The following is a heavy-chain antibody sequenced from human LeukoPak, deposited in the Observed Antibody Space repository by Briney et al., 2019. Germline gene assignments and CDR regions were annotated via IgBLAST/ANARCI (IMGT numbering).Heavy chain of an antibody. V-gene: IGHV3-48*01. CDR2: ISNSSSTI. CDR3: ARDLGLLERFYYYYYMDV. J-gene: IGHJ6*03. D-gene: IGHD3-3*02. CDR1: GFTFNGYW. Sequence: PGGSLRLSCAASGFTFNGYWMSWVRQAPGKGLEWVSYISNSSSTIYYADSVKGRFTISRDNAKSSLYLQMNSLRAEDTAVYYCARDLGLLERFYYYYYMDVWGKGTTVTVSS.